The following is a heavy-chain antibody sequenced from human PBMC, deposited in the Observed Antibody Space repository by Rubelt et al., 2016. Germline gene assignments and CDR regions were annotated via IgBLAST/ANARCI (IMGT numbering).Heavy chain of an antibody. D-gene: IGHD3-10*01. CDR1: TFTGYY. Sequence: TFTGYYMHWVRQAPGQGLEWMGRINPNSGGTNYAQKFQGRVTMTRDTSISTAYMELSRLRPDDTAVYYCARGGTMVRGVTPDYWGQGTLVIVSS. J-gene: IGHJ4*02. V-gene: IGHV1-2*06. CDR2: INPNSGGT. CDR3: ARGGTMVRGVTPDY.